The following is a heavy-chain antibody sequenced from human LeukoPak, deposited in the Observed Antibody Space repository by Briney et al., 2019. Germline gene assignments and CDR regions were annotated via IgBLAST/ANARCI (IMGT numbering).Heavy chain of an antibody. V-gene: IGHV4-39*01. Sequence: PSETLSLTCTVSGGSISSSSYYWGWIRQPPGKGLEWIGSIYYSGSTYYNPSLKSRVTISVDTSKNQFSLKLSSVTAADTAVYYCARQDFWSGPPGLFDYWGQGTLVTVSS. J-gene: IGHJ4*02. CDR2: IYYSGST. CDR1: GGSISSSSYY. D-gene: IGHD3-3*01. CDR3: ARQDFWSGPPGLFDY.